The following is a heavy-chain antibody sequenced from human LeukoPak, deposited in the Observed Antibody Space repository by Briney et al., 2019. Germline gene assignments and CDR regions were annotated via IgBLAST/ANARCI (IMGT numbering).Heavy chain of an antibody. Sequence: PGGSLRLSCAASGFTFSNYAIHWVRQAPGKGLEWAAIISYDGTNKYYADSVKGRFTISRDNSKNTLYLQMNSLRAEDTAVYYCARDQNGSGNYYAPSYNFDYWGQGTLVTVSS. J-gene: IGHJ4*02. CDR2: ISYDGTNK. D-gene: IGHD3-10*01. V-gene: IGHV3-30*04. CDR1: GFTFSNYA. CDR3: ARDQNGSGNYYAPSYNFDY.